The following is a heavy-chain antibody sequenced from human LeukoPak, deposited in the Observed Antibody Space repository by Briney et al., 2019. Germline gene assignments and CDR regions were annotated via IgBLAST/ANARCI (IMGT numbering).Heavy chain of an antibody. V-gene: IGHV3-30-3*01. Sequence: GRSLRLSCAASGFTFSRYAMHWVRQAPGKGLEWVAVISYNGSNKYYADSVKGRFTSSRDHSKNTLYLQMNSLRAEDTAVYYCAREGEYSNGYYSFDYWGQGTLVTVSS. CDR3: AREGEYSNGYYSFDY. CDR1: GFTFSRYA. CDR2: ISYNGSNK. J-gene: IGHJ4*02. D-gene: IGHD3-22*01.